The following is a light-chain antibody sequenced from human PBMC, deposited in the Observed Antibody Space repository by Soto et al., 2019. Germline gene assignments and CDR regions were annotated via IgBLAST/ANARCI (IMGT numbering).Light chain of an antibody. CDR3: SSYTSSSSNYV. CDR2: DVS. Sequence: QAVVTQPASVSGSPGQSITISCTGTSSDVGAYNYVSWYQQHPGKAPKLMIYDVSNRPSGVSNRFSGSKSGNTASLTISGLQTEDEADYYCSSYTSSSSNYVFGTGTKLTVL. V-gene: IGLV2-14*01. J-gene: IGLJ1*01. CDR1: SSDVGAYNY.